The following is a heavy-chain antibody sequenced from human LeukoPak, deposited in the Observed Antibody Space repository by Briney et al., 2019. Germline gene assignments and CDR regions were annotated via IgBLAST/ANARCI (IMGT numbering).Heavy chain of an antibody. CDR3: ARGFYYYGLDV. J-gene: IGHJ6*02. CDR1: GYTFTRYD. V-gene: IGHV1-8*01. Sequence: EASVTVSCKASGYTFTRYDINWVRQAPGQGLEWLGWMNPNNGNTGYAQKFQGRVTMTRSTSIDTAYMELNTLTSDDTAAYYCARGFYYYGLDVWGQGTTVTVSS. CDR2: MNPNNGNT.